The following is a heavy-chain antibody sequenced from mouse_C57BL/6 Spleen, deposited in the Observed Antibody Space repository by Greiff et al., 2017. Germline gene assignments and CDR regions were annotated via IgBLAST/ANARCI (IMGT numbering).Heavy chain of an antibody. Sequence: VELMESGAELVKPGASVKMSCKASGYTFTTYPIEWMKQNHGKSLEWIGNFHPYNDDTKYNEKFKGKATLTVEKSSSTVYLELSRLTSDDSAVYYCARREEAYDGYYGFAYWGQGTLVTVSA. CDR2: FHPYNDDT. J-gene: IGHJ3*01. CDR3: ARREEAYDGYYGFAY. D-gene: IGHD2-3*01. CDR1: GYTFTTYP. V-gene: IGHV1-47*01.